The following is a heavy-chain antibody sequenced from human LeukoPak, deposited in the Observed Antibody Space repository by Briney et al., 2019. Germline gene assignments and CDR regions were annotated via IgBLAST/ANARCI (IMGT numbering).Heavy chain of an antibody. J-gene: IGHJ6*03. CDR1: GYSFTSYW. D-gene: IGHD1-7*01. CDR3: ARLNSGLELDYYYYYYMDV. Sequence: GESPKISCKGSGYSFTSYWIGWVRQMPGKGLEWMGIIYPGDSDTRYSPSFQGQVTISADKSISTAYLQWSSLKASDTAMYYCARLNSGLELDYYYYYYMDVWGKGTTVTVSS. CDR2: IYPGDSDT. V-gene: IGHV5-51*01.